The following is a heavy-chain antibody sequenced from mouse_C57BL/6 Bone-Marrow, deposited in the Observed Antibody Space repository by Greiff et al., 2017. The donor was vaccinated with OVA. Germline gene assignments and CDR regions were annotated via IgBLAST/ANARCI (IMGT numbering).Heavy chain of an antibody. CDR1: GYTFTSYT. D-gene: IGHD1-1*02. V-gene: IGHV1-4*01. J-gene: IGHJ3*01. Sequence: QVQLQQSGAELARPGASVKMSCKASGYTFTSYTMHWVKQRPGQGLEWIGYINPSSGYTKYNQKFKDKATLTADKSSSTAYMQRSSLTSEDSAVYYCARGWDWFAYWGQGTLVTFSA. CDR3: ARGWDWFAY. CDR2: INPSSGYT.